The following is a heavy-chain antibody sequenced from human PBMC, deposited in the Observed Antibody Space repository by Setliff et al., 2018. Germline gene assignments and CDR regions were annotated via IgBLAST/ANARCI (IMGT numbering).Heavy chain of an antibody. CDR3: AKVKKPLIRGSGFDY. Sequence: GGSLRLSCAASGFVFGTYGMHWVRQAPGKGLDWVASVRFDGSYKVYADSVKGRFTISRDNSENTLFLQMTSLRPEDTGIYYCAKVKKPLIRGSGFDYWGRGTPVTVSS. D-gene: IGHD2-8*01. CDR2: VRFDGSYK. V-gene: IGHV3-30*02. J-gene: IGHJ4*02. CDR1: GFVFGTYG.